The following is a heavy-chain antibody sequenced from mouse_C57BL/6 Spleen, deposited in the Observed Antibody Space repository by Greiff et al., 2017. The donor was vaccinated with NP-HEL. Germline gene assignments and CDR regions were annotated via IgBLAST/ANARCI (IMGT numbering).Heavy chain of an antibody. D-gene: IGHD2-5*01. Sequence: VQLQQSGAELVKPGASVKLSCKASGYTFTSYWMQWVKQRPGQGLEWIGEIDPSDSYTNYNQKFKGKATLTVDTSSSTAYMQLSSLTSEDSAVYYCARIYSNYDAMDYWGQGTSVTVSS. CDR1: GYTFTSYW. CDR2: IDPSDSYT. J-gene: IGHJ4*01. V-gene: IGHV1-50*01. CDR3: ARIYSNYDAMDY.